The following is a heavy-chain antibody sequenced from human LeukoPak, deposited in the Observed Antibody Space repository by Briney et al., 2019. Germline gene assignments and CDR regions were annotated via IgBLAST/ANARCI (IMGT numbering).Heavy chain of an antibody. CDR3: ARLPAASPQHYNWFDP. V-gene: IGHV1-69*13. CDR1: GGTFSSYA. CDR2: IIPIFGTA. Sequence: GASVKVSCKASGGTFSSYAISWVRQAPGQGLEWMGGIIPIFGTANYAQKFQGRVTITADESTSTAYMELSSLRSEDTAVYYCARLPAASPQHYNWFDPWGQGTLVTVSS. J-gene: IGHJ5*02. D-gene: IGHD2-2*01.